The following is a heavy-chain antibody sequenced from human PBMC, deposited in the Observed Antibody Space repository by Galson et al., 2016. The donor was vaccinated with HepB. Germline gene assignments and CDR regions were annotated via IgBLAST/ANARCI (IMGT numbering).Heavy chain of an antibody. CDR1: GYTFSIYY. Sequence: SVKVSCKASGYTFSIYYMHWVRQAPGQGLEWMGIINPSTGFTTSAQKFQGRVTMTRDTPTSTGYMELSSLRSEDTAVYYCALERGYCNHMGCYGMDVWGQGTTVTVSS. CDR3: ALERGYCNHMGCYGMDV. D-gene: IGHD2/OR15-2a*01. V-gene: IGHV1-46*01. J-gene: IGHJ6*02. CDR2: INPSTGFT.